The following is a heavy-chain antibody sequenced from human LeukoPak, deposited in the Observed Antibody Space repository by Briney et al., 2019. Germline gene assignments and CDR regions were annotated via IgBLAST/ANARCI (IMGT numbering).Heavy chain of an antibody. CDR2: IYYSGST. J-gene: IGHJ3*02. CDR1: GGSISSYY. Sequence: PSETLSLTCTVSGGSISSYYWSWIRQPPGKGLEWIGYIYYSGSTNYNPSLKSRVPISVDTSKNQFSLKLSSVTAADTAVYYGARSARDRAFDIWGQGTMVTVSS. CDR3: ARSARDRAFDI. V-gene: IGHV4-59*08.